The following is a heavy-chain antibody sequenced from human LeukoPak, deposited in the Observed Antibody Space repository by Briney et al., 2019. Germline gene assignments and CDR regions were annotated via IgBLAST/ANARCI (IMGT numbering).Heavy chain of an antibody. CDR1: GYTFTSYD. Sequence: PSVKVSCKASGYTFTSYDINWVRQATGQGREWMGWMNPNSGNTGYAQKFQGRVTMNRNTSISTAYMELSSQRSEETAGYHCARAGGRWLQCLGYWGQGTLVTVSS. J-gene: IGHJ4*02. CDR2: MNPNSGNT. V-gene: IGHV1-8*01. D-gene: IGHD5-24*01. CDR3: ARAGGRWLQCLGY.